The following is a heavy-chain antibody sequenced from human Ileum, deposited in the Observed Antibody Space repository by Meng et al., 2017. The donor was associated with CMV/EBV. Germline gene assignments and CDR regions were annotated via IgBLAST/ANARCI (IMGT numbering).Heavy chain of an antibody. CDR1: GYTFTSNY. V-gene: IGHV7-4-1*02. J-gene: IGHJ4*02. CDR2: IDPNAGNP. Sequence: SLQASGYTFTSNYLVFVRQAPGQGPEWMGLIDPNAGNPTYAQGFTGRFVFSLDTSVSTAYLQISSLKAEDTAVYYCARDGLSGRYFDYWGQGTLVTVSS. D-gene: IGHD1-26*01. CDR3: ARDGLSGRYFDY.